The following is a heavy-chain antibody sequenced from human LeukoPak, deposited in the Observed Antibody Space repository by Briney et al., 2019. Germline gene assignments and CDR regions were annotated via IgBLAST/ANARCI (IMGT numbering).Heavy chain of an antibody. D-gene: IGHD3-9*01. J-gene: IGHJ3*02. CDR1: GGSISSSSW. CDR3: ARGALLTGYYFDAFDI. V-gene: IGHV4-4*02. CDR2: IYHSGST. Sequence: SETLSLTCAVSGGSISSSSWWGWVRQPPGKGLEWIGEIYHSGSTSYNPSLKSRVTISVDTSKKQFSLRLSSVTAADTAVYYCARGALLTGYYFDAFDIWGQGTMVTISS.